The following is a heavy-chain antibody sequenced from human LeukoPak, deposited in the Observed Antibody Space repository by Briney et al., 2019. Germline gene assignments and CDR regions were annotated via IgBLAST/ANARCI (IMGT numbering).Heavy chain of an antibody. CDR3: ARGGYLEPYDILTGSPPYFDY. CDR1: GGSFSGYY. D-gene: IGHD3-9*01. Sequence: PSETLSLTCAVYGGSFSGYYWSWIRQPPGKGLEWIGEINHSGSTNYNPSLKSRVTISVDTSKNQFSLKLSSVTAADTAVYYCARGGYLEPYDILTGSPPYFDYWGQGTLVTVSS. J-gene: IGHJ4*02. CDR2: INHSGST. V-gene: IGHV4-34*01.